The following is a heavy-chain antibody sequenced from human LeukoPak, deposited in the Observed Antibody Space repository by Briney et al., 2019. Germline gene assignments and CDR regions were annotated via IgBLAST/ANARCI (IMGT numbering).Heavy chain of an antibody. Sequence: GGSLRLSCAASGFTFSSYSMNWVRQAPGKGLEWDPSISSSSSYIYYADSVKGRFTISRDNAKNSLYLQMNSLRAEDTAVYYCARDRAGIVVVPAAYYYYYYGMDVWGQGTTVTVSS. CDR1: GFTFSSYS. J-gene: IGHJ6*02. V-gene: IGHV3-21*01. CDR3: ARDRAGIVVVPAAYYYYYYGMDV. D-gene: IGHD2-2*01. CDR2: ISSSSSYI.